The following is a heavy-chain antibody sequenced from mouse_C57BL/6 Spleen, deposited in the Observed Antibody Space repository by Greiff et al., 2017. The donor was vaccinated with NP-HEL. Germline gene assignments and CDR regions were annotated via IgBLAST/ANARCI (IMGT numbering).Heavy chain of an antibody. V-gene: IGHV5-4*01. CDR1: GFTFSSYA. D-gene: IGHD3-2*02. CDR2: ISDGGSYT. CDR3: ARSDSSGSLFDY. Sequence: EVQRVESGGGLVKPGGSLKLSCAASGFTFSSYAMSWVRQTPEKRLEWVATISDGGSYTYYPDNVKGRFTISRDNAKNNLYLQMSHLKSEDTAMYYCARSDSSGSLFDYWGQGTTLTVSS. J-gene: IGHJ2*01.